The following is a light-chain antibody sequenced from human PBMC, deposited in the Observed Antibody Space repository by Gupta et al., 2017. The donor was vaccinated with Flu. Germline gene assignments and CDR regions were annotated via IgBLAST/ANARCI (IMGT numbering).Light chain of an antibody. CDR2: RND. CDR1: SSNIGNNY. Sequence: QSVLTQPLSASETPRQRVTIFCSGGSSNIGNNYVFWYQQFTGVAPKLLVYRNDQRPSGVPDRFSGSKSGTSASLAISEIRPEDEADYYCAAWDDRLRGWVFGGGTKLTVL. CDR3: AAWDDRLRGWV. V-gene: IGLV1-47*01. J-gene: IGLJ3*02.